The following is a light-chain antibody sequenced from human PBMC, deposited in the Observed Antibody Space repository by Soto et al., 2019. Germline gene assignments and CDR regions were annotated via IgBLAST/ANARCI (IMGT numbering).Light chain of an antibody. CDR3: QHYNGYWT. CDR1: QSISGS. CDR2: EAS. J-gene: IGKJ1*01. V-gene: IGKV1-5*03. Sequence: DIQMTQSPSTLSASVGDRVTITCRASQSISGSLAWYQQKPGKAPKLLIYEASNLKSGVPSRFSGSGSGTEYTLTISSLHPDDSASYYCQHYNGYWTFGQGTRVEIK.